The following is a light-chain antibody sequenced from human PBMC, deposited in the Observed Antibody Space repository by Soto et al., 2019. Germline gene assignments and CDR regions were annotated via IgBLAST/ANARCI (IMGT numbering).Light chain of an antibody. CDR2: EVS. J-gene: IGLJ2*01. Sequence: QSALTQPPSASGSPGQSVTISCTGTSSDVGGYNYVSWYQQQPGKAPKLMIYEVSTRPSGVPDRFSGSKSGNTASLTVSGLQAEDEADYYCSSYAGSNNFVVFGGGTKVTVL. V-gene: IGLV2-8*01. CDR1: SSDVGGYNY. CDR3: SSYAGSNNFVV.